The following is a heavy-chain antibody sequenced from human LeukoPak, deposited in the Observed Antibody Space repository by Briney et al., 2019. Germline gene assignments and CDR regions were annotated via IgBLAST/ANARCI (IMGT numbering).Heavy chain of an antibody. V-gene: IGHV4-59*01. D-gene: IGHD1-26*01. J-gene: IGHJ2*01. Sequence: PSETLSLTCIVSGGSISSYYWSWIRQPPGKGLEWIGYIYYSGSTNYNPSLKSRVTISVDTSKNQFSLKLSSVTAADTAVYYCAREGGPTYGWYFDLWGRGTLVTVSS. CDR2: IYYSGST. CDR3: AREGGPTYGWYFDL. CDR1: GGSISSYY.